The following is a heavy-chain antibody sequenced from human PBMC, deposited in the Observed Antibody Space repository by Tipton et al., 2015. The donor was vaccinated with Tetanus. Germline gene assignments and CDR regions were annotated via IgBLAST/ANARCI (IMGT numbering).Heavy chain of an antibody. Sequence: QSGAEVKKPGESLNISCKASGYNFATFWIGWVRQMPGKGLEWMGIIYPGDSDTRYSPSFQGQVTMSVDRSTATAYLQWGSLKASDTAIYYCARHFGEMLYAPFRFDPWGQGTLVTVSS. CDR3: ARHFGEMLYAPFRFDP. CDR2: IYPGDSDT. D-gene: IGHD3-3*01. CDR1: GYNFATFW. J-gene: IGHJ5*02. V-gene: IGHV5-51*01.